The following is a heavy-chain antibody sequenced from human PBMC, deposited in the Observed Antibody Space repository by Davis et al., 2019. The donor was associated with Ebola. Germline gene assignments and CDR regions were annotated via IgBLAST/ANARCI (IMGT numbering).Heavy chain of an antibody. CDR2: VSYDGSNK. D-gene: IGHD2-2*01. CDR3: ARGDIVVVPAAHMYFDY. V-gene: IGHV3-30-3*01. Sequence: PGGSLRLSCAASGFTFSSYAMHWVRQAPGKGLEWVAVVSYDGSNKYYADSVKGRFTISRDNAKNSLYLQMNSLRAEDTAVYYCARGDIVVVPAAHMYFDYWGQGTLVTVSS. J-gene: IGHJ4*02. CDR1: GFTFSSYA.